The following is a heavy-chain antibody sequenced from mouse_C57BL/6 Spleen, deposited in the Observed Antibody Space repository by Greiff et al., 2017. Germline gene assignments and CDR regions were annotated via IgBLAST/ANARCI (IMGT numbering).Heavy chain of an antibody. Sequence: EVQLVESGGGLVKPGGSLKLSCAASGFTFSDYGMHWVRQAPEKGLEWVAYISSGSSTIYYADTVKGRFTISRDNAKNTLFLQMTSLRSEDTAMYYGARRGITTVVDWYFDVWGTGTTVTVSS. CDR3: ARRGITTVVDWYFDV. V-gene: IGHV5-17*01. CDR1: GFTFSDYG. J-gene: IGHJ1*03. CDR2: ISSGSSTI. D-gene: IGHD1-1*01.